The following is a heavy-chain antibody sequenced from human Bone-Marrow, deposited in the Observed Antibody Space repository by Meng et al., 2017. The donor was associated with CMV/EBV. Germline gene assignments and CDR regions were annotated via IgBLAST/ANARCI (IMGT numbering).Heavy chain of an antibody. CDR2: IYYSGST. D-gene: IGHD5-12*01. Sequence: GSLRLSCTVSGGSISSYYWSWIRQPPGKGLEWIGYIYYSGSTNYNPSLKSRVTISVDTSKNQFSLKLSSVTAADTAVYYCARERSGYGLIDYWGQGTLVTVSS. CDR3: ARERSGYGLIDY. J-gene: IGHJ4*02. V-gene: IGHV4-59*01. CDR1: GGSISSYY.